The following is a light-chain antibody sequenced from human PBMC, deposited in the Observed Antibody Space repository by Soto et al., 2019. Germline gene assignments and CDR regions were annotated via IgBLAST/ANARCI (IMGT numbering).Light chain of an antibody. CDR3: QQLNSYPRT. V-gene: IGKV1-9*01. J-gene: IGKJ1*01. Sequence: IQFTQSPSSLSAYVGDRVTITFRSSQGISSYLAWYQQKPGKAPNLLIYAASTLQSGVPSRFSGSGSGTDFTLTISSLQTEDFATYSCQQLNSYPRTFGQGTKVDIK. CDR1: QGISSY. CDR2: AAS.